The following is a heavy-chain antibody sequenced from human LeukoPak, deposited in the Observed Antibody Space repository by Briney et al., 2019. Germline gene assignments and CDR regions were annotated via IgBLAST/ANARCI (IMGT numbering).Heavy chain of an antibody. J-gene: IGHJ4*02. CDR2: IRPDGSGK. V-gene: IGHV3-7*01. D-gene: IGHD2/OR15-2a*01. Sequence: PGGSLRLSCAASGFAFRSYWMTWVHQAPGKGLEWVANIRPDGSGKNYVDSVKGRFIISRDNANNALFLQMKGLRVEDTAVYYCSSQPAVLDLDCWGQGALVTVSS. CDR3: SSQPAVLDLDC. CDR1: GFAFRSYW.